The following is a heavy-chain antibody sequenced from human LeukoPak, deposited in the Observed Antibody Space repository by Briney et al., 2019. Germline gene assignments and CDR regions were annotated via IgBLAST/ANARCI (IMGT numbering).Heavy chain of an antibody. CDR3: AKRGVVIRVILVGFHKEAYYFDS. CDR2: YSGCGGET. Sequence: GGSLTLLCALSDHTHNNYDVSCAPDARGEGREWVAGYSGCGGETNYADSLKGRFTISIDNPKNTLYLQMNSLRVEDTAVYFCAKRGVVIRVILVGFHKEAYYFDSWGQGALVTVSS. D-gene: IGHD3-22*01. CDR1: DHTHNNYD. V-gene: IGHV3-23*01. J-gene: IGHJ4*02.